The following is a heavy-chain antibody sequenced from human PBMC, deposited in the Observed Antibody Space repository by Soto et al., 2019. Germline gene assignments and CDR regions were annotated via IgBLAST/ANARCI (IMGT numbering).Heavy chain of an antibody. J-gene: IGHJ4*02. CDR1: GFSLSDFW. CDR3: AREVPISAVNYIDH. D-gene: IGHD5-12*01. Sequence: LRLSCAASGFSLSDFWMHWIRQAPGKGLVWVARISDDAITRSYADFVEGRFTISRDNAKNMVYLQLNSLTTDDTAFYYCAREVPISAVNYIDHWGQGALVTVSS. CDR2: ISDDAITR. V-gene: IGHV3-74*01.